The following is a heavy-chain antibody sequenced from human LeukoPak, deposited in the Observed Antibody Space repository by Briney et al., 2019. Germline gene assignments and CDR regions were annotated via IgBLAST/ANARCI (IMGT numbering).Heavy chain of an antibody. Sequence: ASVKVSCKASGYTFTGYYMHWVRQAPGQGLEWMGWINPNSGGTNYAQKFQGRVTMTRDTSISTAYMELSRLRSDDTAVYYCARGWGLRGAYYYGMDVWGQGTTVTVSS. CDR1: GYTFTGYY. CDR2: INPNSGGT. D-gene: IGHD5-12*01. CDR3: ARGWGLRGAYYYGMDV. V-gene: IGHV1-2*02. J-gene: IGHJ6*02.